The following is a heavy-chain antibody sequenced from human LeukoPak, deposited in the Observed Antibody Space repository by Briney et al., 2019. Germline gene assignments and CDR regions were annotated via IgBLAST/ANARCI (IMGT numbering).Heavy chain of an antibody. CDR2: ITYDGSEM. V-gene: IGHV3-30*19. Sequence: AGGSLRLSCAASGFTLSSYGMYWVRQAPGKGLECVAFITYDGSEMYYADSVKGRFTISRDNSRDTLYLQVNSLRGDDTAIYYCARNRGYTYDYDSFDPWGQGTLVTVSS. D-gene: IGHD5-18*01. J-gene: IGHJ5*02. CDR1: GFTLSSYG. CDR3: ARNRGYTYDYDSFDP.